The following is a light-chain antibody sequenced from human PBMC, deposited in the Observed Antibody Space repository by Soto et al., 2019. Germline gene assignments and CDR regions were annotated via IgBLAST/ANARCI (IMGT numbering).Light chain of an antibody. Sequence: ALTQPASVSGSPGQSITISCTGTSGDIGGYNSVSWYQQHPGKAPKLLIYEVVKRPSGVSNRFSGSKSGNTASLTISGLQADDEADYYCSSFTSSSTWVFGGGTKLTVL. CDR3: SSFTSSSTWV. CDR1: SGDIGGYNS. CDR2: EVV. V-gene: IGLV2-14*01. J-gene: IGLJ3*02.